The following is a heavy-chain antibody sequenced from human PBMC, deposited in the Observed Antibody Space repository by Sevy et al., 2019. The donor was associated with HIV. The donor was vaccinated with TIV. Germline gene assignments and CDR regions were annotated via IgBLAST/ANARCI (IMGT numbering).Heavy chain of an antibody. V-gene: IGHV3-48*02. CDR1: GFTFSHHN. CDR3: AREENRELGTIPLDS. D-gene: IGHD7-27*01. J-gene: IGHJ4*02. CDR2: ISKSGSTT. Sequence: RGSLRLSCAASGFTFSHHNMNWVRQAPGKGLEWISYISKSGSTTYFADSVRGRFTISRDNAKNSLFLEMHSLTDEDTAVYYCAREENRELGTIPLDSWGRGIQVTVS.